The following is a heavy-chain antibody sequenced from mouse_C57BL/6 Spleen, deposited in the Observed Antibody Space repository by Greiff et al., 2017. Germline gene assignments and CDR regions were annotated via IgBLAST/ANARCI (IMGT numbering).Heavy chain of an antibody. CDR1: GYTFTSYW. D-gene: IGHD2-4*01. CDR3: ASKGDYDAFDY. V-gene: IGHV1-64*01. J-gene: IGHJ2*01. CDR2: IHPNSGST. Sequence: QVQLKHPGAELVKPGASVKLSCKASGYTFTSYWMHWVKQRPGQGLEWIGMIHPNSGSTNYNEKFKSKATMTVDKSSSTAYMKLSSLTSEDSAVYYCASKGDYDAFDYWGQGTTLTVSS.